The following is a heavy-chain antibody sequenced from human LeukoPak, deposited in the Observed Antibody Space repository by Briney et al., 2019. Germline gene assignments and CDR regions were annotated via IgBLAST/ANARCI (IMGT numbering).Heavy chain of an antibody. CDR1: GFTFSSYV. V-gene: IGHV3-33*01. CDR2: IWYDGFNK. J-gene: IGHJ4*02. Sequence: GGSLRLSCAASGFTFSSYVMHWVRQAPGKGLEWVAVIWYDGFNKYYADSVKGRFTISRDNSKNTLYLQMNSLRAEDTAVYYCARDLGNWGWNDFWGQGTLVTVSS. CDR3: ARDLGNWGWNDF. D-gene: IGHD7-27*01.